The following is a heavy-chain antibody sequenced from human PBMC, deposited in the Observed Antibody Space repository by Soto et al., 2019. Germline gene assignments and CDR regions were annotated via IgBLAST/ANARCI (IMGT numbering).Heavy chain of an antibody. CDR1: GGSISSNW. D-gene: IGHD1-26*01. Sequence: SETLALTCTVSGGSISSNWWSWVRQPPGKGLEWIGEIYHSGSTNYNPSLKSRVTISVDKSKNQFSLKLSSVTAADTAVYYCARVSGSYYYGMDVWGQGTTVTVSS. CDR2: IYHSGST. V-gene: IGHV4-4*02. CDR3: ARVSGSYYYGMDV. J-gene: IGHJ6*02.